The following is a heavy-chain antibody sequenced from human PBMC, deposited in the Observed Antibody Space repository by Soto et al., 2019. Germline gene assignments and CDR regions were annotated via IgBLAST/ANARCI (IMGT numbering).Heavy chain of an antibody. J-gene: IGHJ6*02. Sequence: GASVKVSRKASGYTFTGYYMHWVRQAPGQGLEWMGWINPNSGGTNYAQKFQGWVTMTRDTSISTAYMELSRLRSDDTAVYYCAREYGDYVRNYYYYGMDVWCQGPTVTVSS. V-gene: IGHV1-2*04. CDR2: INPNSGGT. D-gene: IGHD4-17*01. CDR1: GYTFTGYY. CDR3: AREYGDYVRNYYYYGMDV.